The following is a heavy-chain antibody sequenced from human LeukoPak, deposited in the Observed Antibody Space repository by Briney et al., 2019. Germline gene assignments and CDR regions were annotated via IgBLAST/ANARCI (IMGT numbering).Heavy chain of an antibody. CDR2: INHSGST. Sequence: PSETLSLTCAVYGGSFSGYYWNWIRQPPGKGLEWIGEINHSGSTNYNPSLKSRVTISVDTSKNQFSLKLSSVTAADTAVYYCARGLSSWYSLSSDFDYWGQGTLVTVSS. CDR1: GGSFSGYY. D-gene: IGHD6-13*01. J-gene: IGHJ4*02. V-gene: IGHV4-34*01. CDR3: ARGLSSWYSLSSDFDY.